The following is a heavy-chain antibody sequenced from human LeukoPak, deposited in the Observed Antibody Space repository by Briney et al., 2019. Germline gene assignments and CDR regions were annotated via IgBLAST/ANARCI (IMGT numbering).Heavy chain of an antibody. J-gene: IGHJ5*02. D-gene: IGHD3-3*01. CDR2: TSAYNGNT. Sequence: GASVNDSRQPSRYTFTSYGLSWVRPAPGQGLEWMGLTSAYNGNTNYAQKLQGRVTLAPETSPNTDYMDLRSLRDTEKRVYFFARDSTLRFLELLFEARDELLFDPWGQGTLVTVSS. CDR1: RYTFTSYG. CDR3: ARDSTLRFLELLFEARDELLFDP. V-gene: IGHV1-18*01.